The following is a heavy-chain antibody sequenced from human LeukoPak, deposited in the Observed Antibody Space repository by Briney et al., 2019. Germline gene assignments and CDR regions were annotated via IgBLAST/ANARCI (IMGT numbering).Heavy chain of an antibody. D-gene: IGHD1-26*01. V-gene: IGHV1-69*05. CDR2: FIPIFGTA. J-gene: IGHJ4*02. CDR1: GGTFSNYA. Sequence: ASVKVSCKASGGTFSNYAISWVRQAPGQGLEWMGRFIPIFGTANYAQKFQGRVTITTDESTSTAYMELSSLRSEDTAVYYCARDGLWELHTPGHFDYWGQGTLVTVSS. CDR3: ARDGLWELHTPGHFDY.